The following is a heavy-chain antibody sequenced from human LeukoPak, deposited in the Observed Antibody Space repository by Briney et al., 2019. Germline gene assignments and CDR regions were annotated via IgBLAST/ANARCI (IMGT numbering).Heavy chain of an antibody. V-gene: IGHV1-58*02. CDR3: AADHEGGSYAFDY. Sequence: SVKVSCKASGFTFTSSAMQRVRQARGQRLEWIGWIVVGSGNTNYAQKFQERVTITRDMSTSTAYMELSSLRSEDTAVYYCAADHEGGSYAFDYWGQGTLVTVSS. CDR2: IVVGSGNT. CDR1: GFTFTSSA. J-gene: IGHJ4*02. D-gene: IGHD1-26*01.